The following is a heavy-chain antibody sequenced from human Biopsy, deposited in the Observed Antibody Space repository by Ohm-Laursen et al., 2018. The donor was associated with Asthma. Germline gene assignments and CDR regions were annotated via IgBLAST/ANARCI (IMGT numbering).Heavy chain of an antibody. CDR3: ASDFPKDYVRYNFQF. J-gene: IGHJ4*02. CDR2: ILTKFDIT. V-gene: IGHV1-69*04. D-gene: IGHD4-17*01. Sequence: SVKVSCKVPGGTFSNFAISWVRQAPGHGLEWMGTILTKFDITSYAEKFQGRVTITADKSTSTTYMELSSLSSDDTAVYYCASDFPKDYVRYNFQFWGQGTLVTVSS. CDR1: GGTFSNFA.